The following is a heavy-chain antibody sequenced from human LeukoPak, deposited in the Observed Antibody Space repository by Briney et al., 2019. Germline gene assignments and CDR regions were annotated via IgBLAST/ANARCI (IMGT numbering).Heavy chain of an antibody. CDR1: GFTFSSYW. D-gene: IGHD1-1*01. Sequence: GGSLRLSCAASGFTFSSYWMHWVRQAPGKGLLWVSRINSDGSSTSYADSVKGRFTISRDNAKNSLYLQMNSLRAEDTAVYYCARDLVWNDFEGEEGGQDYWGQGTLVTVSS. CDR3: ARDLVWNDFEGEEGGQDY. CDR2: INSDGSST. J-gene: IGHJ4*02. V-gene: IGHV3-74*01.